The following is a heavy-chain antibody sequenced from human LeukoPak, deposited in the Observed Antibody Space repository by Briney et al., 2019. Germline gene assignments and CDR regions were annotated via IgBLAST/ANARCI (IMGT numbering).Heavy chain of an antibody. CDR3: ARVGRCSGGSCYYNWFDP. D-gene: IGHD2-15*01. V-gene: IGHV4-39*07. CDR1: GGSISSSSYY. J-gene: IGHJ5*02. Sequence: SETLSLTCTVSGGSISSSSYYWGWIRQPPGKGLEWIGSIYYSGSTYYHPSLKSRVTISVDTSKNQFSLQLSSVTAADTAVYYRARVGRCSGGSCYYNWFDPWSQGTLVTVSS. CDR2: IYYSGST.